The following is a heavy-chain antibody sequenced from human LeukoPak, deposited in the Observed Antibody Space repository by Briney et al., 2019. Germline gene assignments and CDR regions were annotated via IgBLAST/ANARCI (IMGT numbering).Heavy chain of an antibody. CDR2: LSGSGGST. D-gene: IGHD4-17*01. CDR3: ARGATTTGYEF. Sequence: GGSLRLSCAASGFTFSSHAMSWVRQAPGKGLQWVSSLSGSGGSTYYTDSVKGRFTISRDNSKNTLYLQMNSVRAEDTAVYYCARGATTTGYEFWGQGILVTVSS. J-gene: IGHJ4*02. V-gene: IGHV3-23*01. CDR1: GFTFSSHA.